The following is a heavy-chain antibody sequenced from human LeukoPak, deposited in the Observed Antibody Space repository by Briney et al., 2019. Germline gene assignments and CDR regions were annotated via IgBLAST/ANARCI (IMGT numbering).Heavy chain of an antibody. J-gene: IGHJ4*02. D-gene: IGHD5-18*01. CDR1: GFTFSSYA. CDR3: AKDRGYSYGYDY. Sequence: GGSLRLSCAASGFTFSSYAMHWVRQAPGKGLEWVAVLSYDGSDKYYADSVKGRFTISRDNSKNTLYLQMNSLRAEDTAVYYCAKDRGYSYGYDYWGQGTLVTVSS. V-gene: IGHV3-30-3*02. CDR2: LSYDGSDK.